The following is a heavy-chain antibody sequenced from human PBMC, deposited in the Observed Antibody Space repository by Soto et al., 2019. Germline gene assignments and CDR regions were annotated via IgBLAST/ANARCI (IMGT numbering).Heavy chain of an antibody. V-gene: IGHV4-34*01. J-gene: IGHJ5*02. CDR3: VRIRYQLPSSVLWLDP. Sequence: SETLSLTCAVYGGFLSESYWTWIRQPPGKGLEWIGEINHVGGTNYNPSLKSRVAMSVDTSQNQFSLRLISVTAADTAMYFCVRIRYQLPSSVLWLDPWGQGTPVTVSS. D-gene: IGHD3-16*01. CDR1: GGFLSESY. CDR2: INHVGGT.